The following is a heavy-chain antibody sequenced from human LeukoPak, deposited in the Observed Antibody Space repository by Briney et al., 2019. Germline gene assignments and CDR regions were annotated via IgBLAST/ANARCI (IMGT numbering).Heavy chain of an antibody. CDR3: ADWYYVHY. J-gene: IGHJ4*02. Sequence: AGGSLRLSCVVSGFTFSNYAMTWVRQAPGKGLEWVSSIGGSGGDTHYADSVKGRFTISRDNFKNTLYLQMNSLRAEDTALYYCADWYYVHYWGQGTLVTVSS. V-gene: IGHV3-23*01. CDR2: IGGSGGDT. D-gene: IGHD1-7*01. CDR1: GFTFSNYA.